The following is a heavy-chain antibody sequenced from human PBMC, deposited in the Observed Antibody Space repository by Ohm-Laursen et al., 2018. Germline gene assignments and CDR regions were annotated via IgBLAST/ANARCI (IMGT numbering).Heavy chain of an antibody. CDR2: ITPILAIA. CDR3: ATVAGPFDY. Sequence: VKISCKASGGTFSSYAINWVRQAPGQGLEWMGRITPILAIANYAQKFQGRVTITADKSTSTAYMELYSLRCEDTAVYYCATVAGPFDYWGQGTLVTVSS. J-gene: IGHJ4*02. V-gene: IGHV1-69*10. D-gene: IGHD6-19*01. CDR1: GGTFSSYA.